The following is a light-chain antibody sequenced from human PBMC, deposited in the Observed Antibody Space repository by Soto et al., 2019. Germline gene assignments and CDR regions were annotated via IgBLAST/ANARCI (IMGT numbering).Light chain of an antibody. CDR1: QSIGSW. CDR3: QMYNSYSWT. Sequence: IQMAHSPSTLSASVGDRVTITCXASQSIGSWLAWYQQKPGKAPKVLIYKASNLESGVPSRFSGSGSGTEFTLTISSLQPDDSATYYCQMYNSYSWTFGQGTKVDIK. V-gene: IGKV1-5*03. CDR2: KAS. J-gene: IGKJ1*01.